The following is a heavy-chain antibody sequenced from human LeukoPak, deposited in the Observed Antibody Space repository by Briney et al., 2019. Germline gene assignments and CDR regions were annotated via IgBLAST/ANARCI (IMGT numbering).Heavy chain of an antibody. V-gene: IGHV4-31*03. CDR3: AREQVVPAALGAFDI. CDR2: IYYSGST. J-gene: IGHJ3*02. D-gene: IGHD2-2*01. Sequence: SQTLSLTCTVSDGSISSGGYYWSWIRQHPGKGPEWIGYIYYSGSTYYNPSLKSRVTISVDTSKNQFSLKLSSVTAADTAVYYCAREQVVPAALGAFDIWGQGTMVTVSS. CDR1: DGSISSGGYY.